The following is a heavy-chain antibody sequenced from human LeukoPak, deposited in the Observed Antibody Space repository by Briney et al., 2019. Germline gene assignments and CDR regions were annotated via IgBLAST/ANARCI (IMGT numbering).Heavy chain of an antibody. J-gene: IGHJ4*02. CDR1: GFTVSSNS. CDR2: IGNSDNYI. D-gene: IGHD5-12*01. V-gene: IGHV3-21*04. Sequence: PGGSLRLSCAASGFTVSSNSMTWVRQAPGKGLEWVSSIGNSDNYIYYADSVRGRFTISRDNSKNTLYLQMNSLRAEDTAVYYCAKDQSSGYCFDYWGQGTLVTVSS. CDR3: AKDQSSGYCFDY.